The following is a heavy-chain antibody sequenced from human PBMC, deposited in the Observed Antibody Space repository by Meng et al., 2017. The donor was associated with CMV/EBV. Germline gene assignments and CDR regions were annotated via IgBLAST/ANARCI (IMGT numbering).Heavy chain of an antibody. D-gene: IGHD6-6*01. CDR3: AKKSSSSSPRQYYFDY. Sequence: GESLKISCAASGFTFSSYAMSWVRQAPGKGLEWVSAISGSGGSTYYADSVKGRFTISRDNSKNTLYLQMNSPRAEDTAVYYCAKKSSSSSPRQYYFDYWGQGTLVTVSS. CDR1: GFTFSSYA. V-gene: IGHV3-23*01. J-gene: IGHJ4*02. CDR2: ISGSGGST.